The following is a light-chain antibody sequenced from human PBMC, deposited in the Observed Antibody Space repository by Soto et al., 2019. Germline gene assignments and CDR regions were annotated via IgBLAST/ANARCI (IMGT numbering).Light chain of an antibody. CDR3: QQYNDWPRCT. V-gene: IGKV1-39*01. Sequence: DIQMTQSPSSLSASVGDRVTITCRTSQSISTSLNWYQQKAGKAPKLLIYGASTLQSGVPLRFSGSGSGTDFTLTISSLQREDFAVYYCQQYNDWPRCTFGQGTKLEIK. J-gene: IGKJ2*02. CDR2: GAS. CDR1: QSISTS.